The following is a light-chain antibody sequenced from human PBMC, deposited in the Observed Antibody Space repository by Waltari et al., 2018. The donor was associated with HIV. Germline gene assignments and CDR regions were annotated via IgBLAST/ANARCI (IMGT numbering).Light chain of an antibody. V-gene: IGKV4-1*01. Sequence: DIVGLQSPDSPVVSLGERATINSRASRNLLYRAGNKTYLAWYRVKPGQPPKLLLYWASTRESRVPDRLSGSGSGTDFALTISNLQPEDVAVYYCQQYHSVPYTFGQGTRVEI. CDR1: RNLLYRAGNKTY. J-gene: IGKJ2*01. CDR2: WAS. CDR3: QQYHSVPYT.